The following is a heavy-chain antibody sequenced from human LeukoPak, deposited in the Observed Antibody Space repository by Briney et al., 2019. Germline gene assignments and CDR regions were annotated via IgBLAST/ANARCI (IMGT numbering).Heavy chain of an antibody. Sequence: GGSLRLSCAASGLTFSNFWMTWVRLAPGKGLEWVANINQDGSGKYYVDSVKGRFSISRDNAKNSLYLQMDSLRAEDTAVYYCGASSGWYGDYWGQGTLVTVSS. CDR3: GASSGWYGDY. D-gene: IGHD6-19*01. J-gene: IGHJ4*02. CDR1: GLTFSNFW. V-gene: IGHV3-7*01. CDR2: INQDGSGK.